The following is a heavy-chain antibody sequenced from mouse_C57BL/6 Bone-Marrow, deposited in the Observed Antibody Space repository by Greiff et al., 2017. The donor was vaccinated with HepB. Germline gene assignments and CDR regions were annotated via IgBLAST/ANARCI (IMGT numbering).Heavy chain of an antibody. CDR2: IRLKSDNYAT. CDR3: TGPYYYGSSPFAY. J-gene: IGHJ3*01. Sequence: EVKVDESGGGLVQPGGSMKLSCVASGFTFSNYWMNWVRQSPEKGLEWVAQIRLKSDNYATHYAESVKGRFTISRDDSKSSVYLQMNNLRAEDTGIYYCTGPYYYGSSPFAYWGQGTLVTVSA. D-gene: IGHD1-1*01. CDR1: GFTFSNYW. V-gene: IGHV6-3*01.